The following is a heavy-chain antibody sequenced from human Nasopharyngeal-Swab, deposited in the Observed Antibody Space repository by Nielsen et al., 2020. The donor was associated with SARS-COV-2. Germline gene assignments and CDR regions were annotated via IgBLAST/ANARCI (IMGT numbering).Heavy chain of an antibody. J-gene: IGHJ4*02. V-gene: IGHV3-74*01. CDR1: GFTFSTYW. CDR2: IDTDGTIT. CDR3: ARDVGGRDNY. Sequence: GGSLRLSCAASGFTFSTYWMHWARQPPGKGLLWVSRIDTDGTITDYADSVKGRFTISRDNAKNTLYLQMNSLRAEDTAVYYCARDVGGRDNYWGQGALVTVSS. D-gene: IGHD2-15*01.